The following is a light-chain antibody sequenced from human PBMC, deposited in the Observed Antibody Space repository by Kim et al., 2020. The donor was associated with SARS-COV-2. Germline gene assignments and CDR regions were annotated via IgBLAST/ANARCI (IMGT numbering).Light chain of an antibody. CDR2: GAS. J-gene: IGKJ5*01. CDR3: QQYNNWPPIT. Sequence: AQGERATQTSRARQSVSSNLDWEQQKPGQAPRLLSYGASTRGTGIPARCSGSGSGTEFTLTISGLQSEDFAVYYCQQYNNWPPITGGRGTRLEIK. V-gene: IGKV3-15*01. CDR1: QSVSSN.